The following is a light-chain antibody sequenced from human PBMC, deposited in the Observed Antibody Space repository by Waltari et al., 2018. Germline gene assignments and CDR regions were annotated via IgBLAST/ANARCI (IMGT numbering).Light chain of an antibody. CDR1: QSISTY. CDR2: AAS. J-gene: IGKJ1*01. Sequence: DIKMIPPPPSPSAATGGRVTITCRASQSISTYLNWYQQKPGKAPKLLIYAASNLQSGVPSRFSGSRSGTDFTLSISSLQPEDFATYYCQQNYCTPWTFDQGTRVEI. CDR3: QQNYCTPWT. V-gene: IGKV1-39*01.